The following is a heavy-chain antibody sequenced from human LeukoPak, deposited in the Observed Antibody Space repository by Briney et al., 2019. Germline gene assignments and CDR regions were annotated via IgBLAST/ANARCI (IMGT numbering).Heavy chain of an antibody. CDR1: GFTFNSYG. CDR3: AKHPGDFTGIVNYYYMDL. Sequence: GGSLRLSCAASGFTFNSYGMHWVRQAPGKGLEWVAIISYDESNKYYADSVKGRFTISRDNSKNTLFLQMTSLRAEDTAVYYCAKHPGDFTGIVNYYYMDLWGKGTTVTVSS. V-gene: IGHV3-30*18. J-gene: IGHJ6*03. D-gene: IGHD1-26*01. CDR2: ISYDESNK.